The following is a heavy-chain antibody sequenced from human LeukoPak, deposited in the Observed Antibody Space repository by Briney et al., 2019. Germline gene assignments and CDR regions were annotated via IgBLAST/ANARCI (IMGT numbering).Heavy chain of an antibody. J-gene: IGHJ5*02. CDR3: AREGVAAGSGFPPYNWFDP. V-gene: IGHV1-69*05. Sequence: SVTVSCKASGGTFSSYAISWARQAPGQGLEWMGGIIPIFGTANYAQKLQGRVTITTDESTSTAYMELSSLRSEDTAVYYCAREGVAAGSGFPPYNWFDPWGQGTLVTVSS. CDR2: IIPIFGTA. D-gene: IGHD6-13*01. CDR1: GGTFSSYA.